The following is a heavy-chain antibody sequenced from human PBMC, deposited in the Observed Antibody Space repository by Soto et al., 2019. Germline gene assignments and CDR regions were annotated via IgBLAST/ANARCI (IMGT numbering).Heavy chain of an antibody. CDR1: GYTFTSYG. V-gene: IGHV1-18*01. J-gene: IGHJ4*02. D-gene: IGHD1-1*01. Sequence: QVHLVQSGAEVKKPGASVKVSCKGSGYTFTSYGITWVRQAPGQGLEWMVWISAHNGNTDYAKKRQGSVTVTRDTSTSTAYMELRSLRSDDTAVYYCARGGYGDYWGQGALVTVSS. CDR3: ARGGYGDY. CDR2: ISAHNGNT.